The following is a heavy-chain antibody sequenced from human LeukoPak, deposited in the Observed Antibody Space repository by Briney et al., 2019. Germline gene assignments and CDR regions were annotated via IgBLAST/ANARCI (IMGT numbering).Heavy chain of an antibody. J-gene: IGHJ4*02. CDR3: AKDRTGTIDY. CDR2: IWYDGSNK. Sequence: PGGSLRLSCAASGFTFSSYGMHWVRQAPGKGLERVAVIWYDGSNKYYADSVKGRFTISRDNSKNTLYLQMNSLRAEDTAVYYCAKDRTGTIDYWGQGTLVTVSS. V-gene: IGHV3-33*06. D-gene: IGHD1-7*01. CDR1: GFTFSSYG.